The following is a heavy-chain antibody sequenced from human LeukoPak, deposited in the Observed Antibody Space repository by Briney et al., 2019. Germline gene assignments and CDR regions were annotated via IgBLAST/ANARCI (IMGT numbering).Heavy chain of an antibody. D-gene: IGHD6-13*01. V-gene: IGHV3-15*01. J-gene: IGHJ4*02. CDR3: TTDPPIIPRIAAAGTGGY. Sequence: GGSLRLSCAAFGFTFSNAWMSWVRQAPGKGLEWVGRIKSKTDGGTTDYAAPVKGRFTISRDDSKNTLYLQMNSLKTEDTAVYYCTTDPPIIPRIAAAGTGGYWGQGTLVTVSS. CDR1: GFTFSNAW. CDR2: IKSKTDGGTT.